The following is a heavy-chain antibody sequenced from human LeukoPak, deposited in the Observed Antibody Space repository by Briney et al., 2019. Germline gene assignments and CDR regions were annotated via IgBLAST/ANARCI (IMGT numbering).Heavy chain of an antibody. CDR3: ARDGSDILTGYYSGFDY. D-gene: IGHD3-9*01. J-gene: IGHJ4*02. CDR1: GFTFSSYS. Sequence: GGSLRLSCAASGFTFSSYSMNWVRQPPGKGLEWVSSISSSSSYKYYADSVKGRFTISRDNAKNSLYVQMNSLRAEDTAVYYCARDGSDILTGYYSGFDYWGQGTLVTVSS. V-gene: IGHV3-21*01. CDR2: ISSSSSYK.